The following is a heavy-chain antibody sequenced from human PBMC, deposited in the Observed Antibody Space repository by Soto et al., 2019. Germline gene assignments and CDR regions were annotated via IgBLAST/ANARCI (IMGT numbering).Heavy chain of an antibody. Sequence: PSETLSLTCTVSGGSISSSSYYWGWIRQPPGKGLEWIGTIYYSGSTYYNPSLKSRVTISVDTSKTQFSLKLNSVTAADTAVYYCARWGTYYDILTGYSSNWFDPWGQGTLVTVSS. D-gene: IGHD3-9*01. J-gene: IGHJ5*02. CDR2: IYYSGST. CDR3: ARWGTYYDILTGYSSNWFDP. CDR1: GGSISSSSYY. V-gene: IGHV4-39*07.